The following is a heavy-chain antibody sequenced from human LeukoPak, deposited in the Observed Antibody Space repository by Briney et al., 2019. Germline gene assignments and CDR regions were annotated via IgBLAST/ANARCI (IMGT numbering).Heavy chain of an antibody. J-gene: IGHJ6*03. CDR2: INQGGSDE. CDR1: GFTFSSYW. CDR3: GTKAMDV. D-gene: IGHD3-3*01. V-gene: IGHV3-7*01. Sequence: QPGGSLRLSCEGSGFTFSSYWMTWVRQPPGKGLEWVANINQGGSDEYYVDSVKGRFTISRDNAKNSLFLQMNGLRTDDTAVYYCGTKAMDVWGKGTTVTVSS.